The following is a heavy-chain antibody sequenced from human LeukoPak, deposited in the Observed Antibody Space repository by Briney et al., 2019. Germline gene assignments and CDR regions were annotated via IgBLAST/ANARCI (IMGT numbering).Heavy chain of an antibody. Sequence: SETLSLTCTVSGGSLSSGGYYWSWIRQHPGKGLEWIGYIYYSGSTYYNPSLKSRVTISVDTSKNQFSLKLSSVTAADTAVYYCASSDLAYCGGDCASPSAYFDYWGQGTLVTVSS. CDR2: IYYSGST. CDR1: GGSLSSGGYY. D-gene: IGHD2-21*02. J-gene: IGHJ4*02. CDR3: ASSDLAYCGGDCASPSAYFDY. V-gene: IGHV4-31*03.